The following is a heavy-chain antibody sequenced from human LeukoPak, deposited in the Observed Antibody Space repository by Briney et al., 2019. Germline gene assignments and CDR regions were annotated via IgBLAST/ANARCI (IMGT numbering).Heavy chain of an antibody. CDR1: GFTFSNFG. CDR2: ISYDGSNK. CDR3: AKGRYSSSWAPFDP. J-gene: IGHJ5*02. D-gene: IGHD6-13*01. Sequence: GGSLRLSCAASGFTFSNFGMHWVRQAPGKGLEWVATISYDGSNKYYPDSMKGRFTISRDNSKNTLYLQMNSLRAEDTAIYYCAKGRYSSSWAPFDPWGQGTLVTVSS. V-gene: IGHV3-30*18.